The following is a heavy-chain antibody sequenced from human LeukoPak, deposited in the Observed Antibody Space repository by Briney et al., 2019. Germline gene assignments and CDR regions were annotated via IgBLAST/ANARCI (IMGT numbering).Heavy chain of an antibody. J-gene: IGHJ6*02. CDR2: IYYSGGP. V-gene: IGHV4-59*01. CDR1: GASISDYY. Sequence: SETLSLTCTVSGASISDYYWSWIRQPPGKGLEWIGYIYYSGGPNYSPSLKSRVTISLDTSKNQFSLSLSSVTAADTAVYYCAGVYSYGMDVWGQGTTVTASS. D-gene: IGHD2-8*01. CDR3: AGVYSYGMDV.